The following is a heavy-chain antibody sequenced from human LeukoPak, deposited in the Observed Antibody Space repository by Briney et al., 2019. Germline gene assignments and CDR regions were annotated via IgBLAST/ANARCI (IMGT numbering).Heavy chain of an antibody. V-gene: IGHV3-30-3*01. CDR1: GFTFSSYA. D-gene: IGHD6-13*01. CDR2: ISYDGSNK. J-gene: IGHJ5*02. CDR3: ASPDALYSSSSPRVYNWFDP. Sequence: GGSLRLSCAASGFTFSSYAMHWVRPAPGKGLEWVAAISYDGSNKYYADSVKGRFTISRDNSKNTLYLQMNSLRAEDTAVYYCASPDALYSSSSPRVYNWFDPWGQGTLVTVSS.